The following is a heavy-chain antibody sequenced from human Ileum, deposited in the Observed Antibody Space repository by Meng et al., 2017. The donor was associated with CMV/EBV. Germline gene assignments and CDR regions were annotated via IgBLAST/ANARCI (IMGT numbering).Heavy chain of an antibody. J-gene: IGHJ3*02. CDR2: YYGGAT. CDR1: GFTFSAFA. V-gene: IGHV3-23*01. D-gene: IGHD2-15*01. CDR3: AKGLNSGVVYKAFDI. Sequence: SCAASGFTFSAFAMGWVRQAPGKGLEWVSSVYYGGATHYADSVKGRFTISRDTSMDTLYLQLNDLRVEDTAVYYCAKGLNSGVVYKAFDILGQGTMVTVSS.